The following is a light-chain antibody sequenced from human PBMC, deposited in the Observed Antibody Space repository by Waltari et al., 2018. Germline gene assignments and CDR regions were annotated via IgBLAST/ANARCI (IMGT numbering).Light chain of an antibody. CDR1: QSLLYSYTNKNY. CDR2: WAS. Sequence: DIVMTQSPDSLPVSLGERATINCKSTQSLLYSYTNKNYLAWYQQKPGQSPKLLIYWASTRDSGVPDRFSGSGSGTDFTLTISSLQAEDVAVYYCQQYYSTPVTFGQGTKVEMK. V-gene: IGKV4-1*01. CDR3: QQYYSTPVT. J-gene: IGKJ1*01.